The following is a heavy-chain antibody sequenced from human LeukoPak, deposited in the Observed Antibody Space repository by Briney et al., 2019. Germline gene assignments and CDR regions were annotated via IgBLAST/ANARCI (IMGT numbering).Heavy chain of an antibody. V-gene: IGHV4-59*08. Sequence: SETLSLTCSVSGGSVSSYYWSWIRQSPGKGLEWIGYVYYTGSTNYNPSLKSRVTMFEDKSKNQFSLRLYSVTVADTAVYYCARHFAYSSSSYFDYWGQGSLVTVSS. D-gene: IGHD6-6*01. J-gene: IGHJ4*02. CDR2: VYYTGST. CDR1: GGSVSSYY. CDR3: ARHFAYSSSSYFDY.